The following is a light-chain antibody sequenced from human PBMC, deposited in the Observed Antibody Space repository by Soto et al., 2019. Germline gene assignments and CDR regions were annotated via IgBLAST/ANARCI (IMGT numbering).Light chain of an antibody. CDR2: DAS. Sequence: ENVLTQSPAILSLSPGDTATLSCRASQSVGRYLAWYQQKPGQAPRLVIYDASNRATGVPDRFSGSGSGTDFTLSISHLEPEDLAVYYCQQRTNWPPITFGQGTR. J-gene: IGKJ5*01. CDR3: QQRTNWPPIT. V-gene: IGKV3-11*01. CDR1: QSVGRY.